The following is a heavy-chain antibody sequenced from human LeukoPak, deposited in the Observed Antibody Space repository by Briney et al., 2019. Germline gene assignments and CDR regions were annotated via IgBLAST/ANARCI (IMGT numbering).Heavy chain of an antibody. J-gene: IGHJ4*02. V-gene: IGHV3-53*01. CDR1: GGSISSSNW. Sequence: PSATLSLTCAVSGGSISSSNWWSWVRQARGKGLEWVSFIYSGGSTYYTDSVKGRCTISRDNSKNTLYLQMNSLRAEDTAVYYCARRAGDYSHPYGYWGQGILVTVSS. CDR2: IYSGGST. CDR3: ARRAGDYSHPYGY. D-gene: IGHD3-22*01.